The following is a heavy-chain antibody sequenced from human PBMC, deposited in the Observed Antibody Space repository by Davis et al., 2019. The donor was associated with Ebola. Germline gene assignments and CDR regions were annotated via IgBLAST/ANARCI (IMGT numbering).Heavy chain of an antibody. CDR2: ISGSGTST. CDR1: GFTFRNAW. CDR3: AKDQYSVTFYNYYGMDV. V-gene: IGHV3-23*01. J-gene: IGHJ6*02. Sequence: GESLKISCAASGFTFRNAWLRWVRQAPGKGLEWVSGISGSGTSTYYADSVKGRFTIFRDNSKNTLYLQMNSLRVEDTAVYYCAKDQYSVTFYNYYGMDVWGQGTTVTVSS. D-gene: IGHD1-26*01.